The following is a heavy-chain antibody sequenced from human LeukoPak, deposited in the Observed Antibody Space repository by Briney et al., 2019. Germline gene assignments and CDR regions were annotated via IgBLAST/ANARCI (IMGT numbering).Heavy chain of an antibody. D-gene: IGHD3-9*01. Sequence: ASVKVSCKASGYTFTGYYMHWVRQAPGQGLEWMGWINPNSGGTNYAQKFQGRVTMTRDTSISTAYVELSRLRSDDTAVYYCAREEEGRYYDILTGYFDYWGQGTLVTVSS. J-gene: IGHJ4*02. V-gene: IGHV1-2*02. CDR3: AREEEGRYYDILTGYFDY. CDR1: GYTFTGYY. CDR2: INPNSGGT.